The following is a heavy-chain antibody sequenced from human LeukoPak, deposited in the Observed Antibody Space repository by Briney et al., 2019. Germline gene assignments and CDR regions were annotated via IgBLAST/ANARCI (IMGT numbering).Heavy chain of an antibody. J-gene: IGHJ4*02. CDR3: ARDYNSSPDY. CDR1: GFPFSPYW. CDR2: INNDGSST. D-gene: IGHD6-13*01. Sequence: GESLQISCAASGFPFSPYWMHWVRQAPGKGLVWVSRINNDGSSTMYADSVKGRFTISRDNARNTLYLQMNSLRDDDTAVYYCARDYNSSPDYWGQGTLVTVSS. V-gene: IGHV3-74*03.